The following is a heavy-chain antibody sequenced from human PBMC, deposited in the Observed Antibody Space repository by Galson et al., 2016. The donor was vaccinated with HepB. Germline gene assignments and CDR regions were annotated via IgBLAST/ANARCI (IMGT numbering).Heavy chain of an antibody. V-gene: IGHV4-61*01. CDR1: SDPVTSGTYY. CDR2: IHDSGNT. Sequence: SETLSLTCTVSSDPVTSGTYYWSWVRQSPGKGLDWIGYIHDSGNTNYNPSIKSRVTISRDTSKNQFFVELTSVTAADTAVYYCARDEGFYNGMDVWGQGTTVTVAS. D-gene: IGHD2-2*02. J-gene: IGHJ6*02. CDR3: ARDEGFYNGMDV.